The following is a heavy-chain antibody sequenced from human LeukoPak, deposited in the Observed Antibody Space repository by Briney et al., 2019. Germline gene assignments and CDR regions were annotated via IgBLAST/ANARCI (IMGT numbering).Heavy chain of an antibody. J-gene: IGHJ6*02. CDR1: GLTFSSYA. Sequence: GGSLRLSCAASGLTFSSYAMSWVRQAPGRGVEWVSGISCSGGTTYYADSVKGRFTISRDNSKNTLYLQMNSLRAEDTAVYYCAKAGGSYCALGYYYYYGMDVWGQGTTVTVSS. CDR3: AKAGGSYCALGYYYYYGMDV. V-gene: IGHV3-23*01. CDR2: ISCSGGTT. D-gene: IGHD1-26*01.